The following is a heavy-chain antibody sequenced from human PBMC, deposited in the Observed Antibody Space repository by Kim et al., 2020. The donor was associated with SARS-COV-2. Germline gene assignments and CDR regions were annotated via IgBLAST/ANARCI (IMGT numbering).Heavy chain of an antibody. CDR2: I. Sequence: IHYADSVRGRFTISRDNSKDMVYLQMNSLRAEDTALYYCGKDFSGWSDYWGSGTLVTVSS. D-gene: IGHD6-19*01. J-gene: IGHJ4*02. CDR3: GKDFSGWSDY. V-gene: IGHV3-23*01.